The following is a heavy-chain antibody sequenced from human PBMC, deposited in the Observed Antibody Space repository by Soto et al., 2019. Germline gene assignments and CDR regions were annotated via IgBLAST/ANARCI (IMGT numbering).Heavy chain of an antibody. CDR3: ARRGYSGRWYYYYYDGMNV. V-gene: IGHV1-8*01. Sequence: QVQLVQSGAEVKKPGASVKVSCKASGYTFTSYDINWVRQATGQGLEWMGWMNPNSGNTGYAQKFQGRVTMTTNTTKSTAYMKLISLRSEDTDVYYCARRGYSGRWYYYYYDGMNVWGQGTTVTVSS. D-gene: IGHD6-13*01. J-gene: IGHJ6*02. CDR1: GYTFTSYD. CDR2: MNPNSGNT.